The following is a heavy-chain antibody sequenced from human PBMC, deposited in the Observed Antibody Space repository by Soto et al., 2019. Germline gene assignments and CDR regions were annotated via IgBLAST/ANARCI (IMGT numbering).Heavy chain of an antibody. CDR1: GYTFPSYG. Sequence: QVQLVQYGAEVKKPGASVKVSCQASGYTFPSYGISWVRQAPGQGLEWMGWISAYNGNTNYAQTLQGRVTMTTDTSTITAYVELRSLRSDDTAVYYCAREDAGGVIRDSEDYWGQGTLVTVSS. CDR3: AREDAGGVIRDSEDY. D-gene: IGHD2-8*02. J-gene: IGHJ4*02. V-gene: IGHV1-18*01. CDR2: ISAYNGNT.